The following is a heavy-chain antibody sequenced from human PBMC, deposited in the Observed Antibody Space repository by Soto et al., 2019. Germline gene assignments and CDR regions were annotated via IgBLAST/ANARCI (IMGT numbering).Heavy chain of an antibody. D-gene: IGHD2-2*03. CDR3: VRDGPRITRSGYGDD. V-gene: IGHV3-30*14. CDR2: ISYDGSNE. Sequence: QVQLVESGGGVVQPGRSLRLSCAASGFTFSTYVMHWVRQAPGKGLEWLAGISYDGSNEYYADSVKGRFTISRGTSKNTLYRHMNSLRTEDTAVYDCVRDGPRITRSGYGDDWGQGTLVTVSS. J-gene: IGHJ4*02. CDR1: GFTFSTYV.